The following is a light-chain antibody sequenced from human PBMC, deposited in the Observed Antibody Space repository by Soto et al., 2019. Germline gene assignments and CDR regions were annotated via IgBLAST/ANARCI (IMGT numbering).Light chain of an antibody. CDR3: AEWDDSLNGVV. J-gene: IGLJ2*01. CDR2: SNN. CDR1: SSNIGSKT. V-gene: IGLV1-44*01. Sequence: QSVLTQPPSASGTPGQRVTISCSGSSSNIGSKTVNWYQQLPGTAPKLLIYSNNQRPSGVPDRFSDSKSGTSASLAISGLQSEDEADYYCAEWDDSLNGVVFGGGTKVTVL.